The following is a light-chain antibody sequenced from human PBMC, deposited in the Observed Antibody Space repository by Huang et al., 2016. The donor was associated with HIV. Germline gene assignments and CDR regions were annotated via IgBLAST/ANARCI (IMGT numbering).Light chain of an antibody. CDR2: WAT. CDR3: LQYYSVPQT. V-gene: IGKV4-1*01. J-gene: IGKJ1*01. Sequence: DIVMTQSPDSLAVSPGERATINCKSSQTVLYSRNRKNYLAWFQKKPGRPPKLLFYWATTRESGVPDRFSGSGSGTDFTLTINNLQAEDVAVYFCLQYYSVPQTFGHGTKVEIK. CDR1: QTVLYSRNRKNY.